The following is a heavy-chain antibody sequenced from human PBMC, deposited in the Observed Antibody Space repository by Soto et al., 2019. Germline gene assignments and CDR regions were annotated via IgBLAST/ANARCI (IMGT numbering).Heavy chain of an antibody. CDR1: GGSVSSGSYY. J-gene: IGHJ6*02. V-gene: IGHV4-61*01. CDR3: ASPLPLYSSSSDYYYYGMDV. D-gene: IGHD6-6*01. Sequence: KTSETLSLTCTVSGGSVSSGSYYWSWIRQPPGKGLEWIGYIYYSGSTNYNPSLRSRVTITRDTSASTAYMELSSLRSEDTAVYYCASPLPLYSSSSDYYYYGMDVWGQGTTVTVSS. CDR2: IYYSGST.